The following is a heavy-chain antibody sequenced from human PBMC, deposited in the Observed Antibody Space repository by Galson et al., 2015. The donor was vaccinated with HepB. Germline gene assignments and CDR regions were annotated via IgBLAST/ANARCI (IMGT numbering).Heavy chain of an antibody. CDR2: INPNRGGT. V-gene: IGHV1-2*06. J-gene: IGHJ6*02. Sequence: SVKVSCKASGYTFTDYYMHWVRQAPGQGLEWMGRINPNRGGTNYPQKFQGRVTMTRDMSISTVYMELSGLRSDDTAVYYCARVRDGMDVWGQGTTVTVSS. CDR1: GYTFTDYY. CDR3: ARVRDGMDV.